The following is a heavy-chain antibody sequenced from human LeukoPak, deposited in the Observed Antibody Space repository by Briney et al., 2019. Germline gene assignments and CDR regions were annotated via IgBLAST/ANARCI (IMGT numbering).Heavy chain of an antibody. Sequence: PSETLSLTCTVSGGSISSYYWSWIRKPPGKGLEWIGYIYYSGSTNYNPSLKSRVTISVDTSKNQFSLKLSSVTAADTAVYYCAGITYYYDSSGYQNDYWGQGTLVTVSS. CDR3: AGITYYYDSSGYQNDY. CDR2: IYYSGST. J-gene: IGHJ4*02. CDR1: GGSISSYY. D-gene: IGHD3-22*01. V-gene: IGHV4-59*01.